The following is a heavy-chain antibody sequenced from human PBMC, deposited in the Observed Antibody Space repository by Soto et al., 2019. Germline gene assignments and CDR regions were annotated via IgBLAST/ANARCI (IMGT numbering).Heavy chain of an antibody. CDR3: ARVDPRGVAVVRDY. CDR2: ISGFNGQT. V-gene: IGHV1-18*01. CDR1: GNTFASHG. D-gene: IGHD3-10*01. Sequence: ASVKVSCKASGNTFASHGFSWVRQAPGQGLEWMGWISGFNGQTNYALKFQGRVTLTTDASTSTAYMELRSLRSDDTAVYFCARVDPRGVAVVRDYWGQGTLVTVSS. J-gene: IGHJ4*02.